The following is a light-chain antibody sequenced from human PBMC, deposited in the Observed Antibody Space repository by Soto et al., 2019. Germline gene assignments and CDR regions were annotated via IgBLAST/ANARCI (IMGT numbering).Light chain of an antibody. CDR1: SSDVGGSSY. CDR3: CSYTGRYTDV. Sequence: QSALTQPRSVSGSPGQSVTISCTGTSSDVGGSSYVSWYQQHPDKAPKLMIYDVNERPSGVPDRFSGSKSGNTASLTISGLQAEDEADYYCCSYTGRYTDVFGGGTQLTVL. J-gene: IGLJ7*01. CDR2: DVN. V-gene: IGLV2-11*01.